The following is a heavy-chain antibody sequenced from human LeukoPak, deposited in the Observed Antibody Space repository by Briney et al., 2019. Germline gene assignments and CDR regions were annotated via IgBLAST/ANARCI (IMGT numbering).Heavy chain of an antibody. V-gene: IGHV1-2*02. Sequence: ASVNVSCKASGYTFTGYYMHWVRQAPGQGLEWMGWINPNSGGTKYAQKFQGRVTMTRDTSITTAYVELTSLEFDDTAAYYCARTRLTGDPYEAFDIWGQGTMVTVSS. CDR1: GYTFTGYY. J-gene: IGHJ3*02. CDR3: ARTRLTGDPYEAFDI. D-gene: IGHD7-27*01. CDR2: INPNSGGT.